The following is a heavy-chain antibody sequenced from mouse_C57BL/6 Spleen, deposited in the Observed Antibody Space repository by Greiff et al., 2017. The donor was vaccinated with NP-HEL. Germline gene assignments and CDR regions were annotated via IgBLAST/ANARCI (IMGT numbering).Heavy chain of an antibody. D-gene: IGHD1-1*02. Sequence: QVQLQQPGAELVMPGASVKLSCKASGYTFTSYCMHWVKQRPGQGLEWIGEIDPSDSYTNYNQKFKGKATLTVDKSSSTAYMQLSSLTSEDSAVYYCAPNYCGKEGFAYWGQGTLVTVSA. CDR1: GYTFTSYC. CDR3: APNYCGKEGFAY. CDR2: IDPSDSYT. J-gene: IGHJ3*01. V-gene: IGHV1-69*01.